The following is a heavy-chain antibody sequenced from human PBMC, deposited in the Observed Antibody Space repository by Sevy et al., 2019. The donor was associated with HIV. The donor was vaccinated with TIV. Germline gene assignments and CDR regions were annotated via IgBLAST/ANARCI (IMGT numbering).Heavy chain of an antibody. J-gene: IGHJ4*02. V-gene: IGHV3-23*01. D-gene: IGHD3-22*01. CDR2: ISGSARST. Sequence: GGSLRLSCAASEFTFTSYATSWVRQAPGKGLEWVSAISGSARSTYYADSVKGRFTISRDNSKNTLYLLINSLRAEDTAIYYCAKDGHYYDSSGDYLNYFDYWGQGTLVTVSS. CDR3: AKDGHYYDSSGDYLNYFDY. CDR1: EFTFTSYA.